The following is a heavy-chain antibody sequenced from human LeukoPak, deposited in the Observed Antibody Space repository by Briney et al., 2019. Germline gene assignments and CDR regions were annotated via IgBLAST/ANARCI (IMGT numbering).Heavy chain of an antibody. Sequence: GGALRLSCAASGCIFSPYAMNWVRQAPGRGLEWVSYISSTYDIYYSDSVRGRFTISRDNAKNSVYLQMNSLRDEDTAVYYCARDHNWGFDFWGQGTLVAVSS. D-gene: IGHD7-27*01. CDR3: ARDHNWGFDF. V-gene: IGHV3-48*02. J-gene: IGHJ4*02. CDR1: GCIFSPYA. CDR2: ISSTYDI.